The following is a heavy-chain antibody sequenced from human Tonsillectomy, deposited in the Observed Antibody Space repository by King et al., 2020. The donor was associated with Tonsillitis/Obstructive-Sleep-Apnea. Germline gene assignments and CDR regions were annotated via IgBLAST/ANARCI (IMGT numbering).Heavy chain of an antibody. J-gene: IGHJ4*02. V-gene: IGHV4-4*02. D-gene: IGHD6-6*01. CDR1: GGSISSSNW. CDR2: IYHSGST. CDR3: ARDLSSSLDY. Sequence: VQLQESGPGLVKPSGTLSLTCAVSGGSISSSNWWSCVCEPPGKGLEWIGEIYHSGSTNYTPSLKSLVTISVDKSKNQFSLKLSSVTAADTAVYYCARDLSSSLDYWGQGTLVTVSS.